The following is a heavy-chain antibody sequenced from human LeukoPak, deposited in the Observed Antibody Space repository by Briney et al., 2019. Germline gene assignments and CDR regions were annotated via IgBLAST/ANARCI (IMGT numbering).Heavy chain of an antibody. CDR3: ARQGYSSSWSLDY. D-gene: IGHD6-13*01. CDR2: IYYSGSP. CDR1: GGSISSGSYY. J-gene: IGHJ4*02. V-gene: IGHV4-39*01. Sequence: PSETLSLTCTVPGGSISSGSYYWGWIRQPPGKGLEWIGRIYYSGSPYYNPSLERRVTISVDSSKNQFSLKLSSVTAADTAVYYCARQGYSSSWSLDYWGQGTLVTVSS.